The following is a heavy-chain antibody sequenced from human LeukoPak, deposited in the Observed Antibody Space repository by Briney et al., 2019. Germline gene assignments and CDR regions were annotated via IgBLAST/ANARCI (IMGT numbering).Heavy chain of an antibody. CDR2: INQDGSEE. CDR1: GFTFSNYW. CDR3: VRDGGVSGYDLLDY. J-gene: IGHJ4*02. V-gene: IGHV3-7*01. Sequence: QPGGSLRLCCAASGFTFSNYWMTWVRQAPGKGLEWVAHINQDGSEEHYMDSVKARFTISRDNAKNSLSLQMNSLRAEDTAVYYCVRDGGVSGYDLLDYWGQGTLVTVSS. D-gene: IGHD5-12*01.